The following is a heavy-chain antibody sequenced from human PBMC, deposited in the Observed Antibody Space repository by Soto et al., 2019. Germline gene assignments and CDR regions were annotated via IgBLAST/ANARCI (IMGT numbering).Heavy chain of an antibody. CDR3: AKMTSDSYGRNYGMDV. D-gene: IGHD5-18*01. CDR2: LRDSGVSP. Sequence: GGFLRLSCAGSGFPFSSYAMSWVRQAPEKGLEWVSALRDSGVSPYYADSVKGRFTISRDNSKNTLYLQMDSLRVEDTALYYCAKMTSDSYGRNYGMDVWGQGTTVTVSS. V-gene: IGHV3-23*01. CDR1: GFPFSSYA. J-gene: IGHJ6*02.